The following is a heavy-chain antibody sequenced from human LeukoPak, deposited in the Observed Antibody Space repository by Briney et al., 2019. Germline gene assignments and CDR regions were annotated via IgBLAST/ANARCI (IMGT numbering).Heavy chain of an antibody. J-gene: IGHJ4*02. D-gene: IGHD2-2*01. V-gene: IGHV3-23*01. CDR3: AKDRGKYCSSTSCYADRFDY. CDR1: GFTFSSYA. CDR2: ISGSGGST. Sequence: PGGSLRLSCAASGFTFSSYAMSWVRRAPGKGLEWVSAISGSGGSTYYADSVKGRFTISRDNSKNTLYLQMNSLRAEDTAVYYCAKDRGKYCSSTSCYADRFDYWGQGPLVTVSS.